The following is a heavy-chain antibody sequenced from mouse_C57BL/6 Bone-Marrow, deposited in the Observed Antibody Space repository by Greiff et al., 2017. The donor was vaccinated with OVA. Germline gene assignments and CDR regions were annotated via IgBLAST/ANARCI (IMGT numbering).Heavy chain of an antibody. CDR2: INPGSGGT. CDR3: ARRGWFAY. Sequence: VQLQQSGAELVRPGTSVKVSCKASGYAFTNYLIEWVKQRPGQGLEWIGVINPGSGGTNYNEKFKGKATLTADKSSSTAYMQLSSLTSEDSAVYFCARRGWFAYWGQGTLVTVSA. CDR1: GYAFTNYL. V-gene: IGHV1-54*01. J-gene: IGHJ3*01.